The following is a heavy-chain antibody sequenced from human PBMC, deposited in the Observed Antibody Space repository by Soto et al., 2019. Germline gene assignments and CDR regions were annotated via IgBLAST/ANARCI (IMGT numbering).Heavy chain of an antibody. Sequence: PSETLSLTCSVSGGSVSNKTYYWSWIRQPPGKRLEWIGYVYYSGTTNYNPSLKSRVTISVDLSKNQYSLRLSYVNTADTALYYCARTTAVPNTLRSRYFFDYWGQGTLVTVSS. J-gene: IGHJ4*02. CDR3: ARTTAVPNTLRSRYFFDY. CDR1: GGSVSNKTYY. V-gene: IGHV4-61*01. CDR2: VYYSGTT. D-gene: IGHD4-17*01.